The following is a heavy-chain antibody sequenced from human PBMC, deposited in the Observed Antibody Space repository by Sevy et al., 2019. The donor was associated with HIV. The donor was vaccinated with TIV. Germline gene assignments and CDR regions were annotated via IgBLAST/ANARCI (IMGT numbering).Heavy chain of an antibody. CDR2: ISYDGSNK. D-gene: IGHD5-18*01. V-gene: IGHV3-30-3*01. CDR3: ARGSYSYGYGYFDY. J-gene: IGHJ4*01. Sequence: GGSLRLSCAASGFTFSSYAMHWVRQAPGKGLEWVAVISYDGSNKYYADSVKGRFTISRDNSKNTLYLQMNSMRAEDTAVYYCARGSYSYGYGYFDYWGHGTLVTVSS. CDR1: GFTFSSYA.